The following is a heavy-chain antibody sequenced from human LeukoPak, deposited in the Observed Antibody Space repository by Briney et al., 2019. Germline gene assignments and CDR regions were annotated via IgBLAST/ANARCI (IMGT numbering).Heavy chain of an antibody. V-gene: IGHV3-21*01. CDR1: GFTFSSYN. Sequence: GGSLRLSCAASGFTFSSYNMNWVRQAPVKGLEWVSSISSSKNYIYYADSVKGRFTISRDNAKNSLYLQMNSLRAEDTAVYYCARSSDYKDYWGQGTLVTVSS. CDR2: ISSSKNYI. D-gene: IGHD4-11*01. J-gene: IGHJ4*02. CDR3: ARSSDYKDY.